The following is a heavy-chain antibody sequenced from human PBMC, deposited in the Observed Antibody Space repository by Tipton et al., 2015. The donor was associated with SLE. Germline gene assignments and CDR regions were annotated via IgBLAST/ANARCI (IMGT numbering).Heavy chain of an antibody. CDR1: GFTFSSSW. D-gene: IGHD2/OR15-2a*01. V-gene: IGHV3-7*01. CDR3: ARGKYYFDY. Sequence: SLRLSCAASGFTFSSSWMNWVRQAPGKGLEWVANIKEDGSEKHYVDSVKDRLTISRDNAKNSLYPQMNSLRDEDTAVYYCARGKYYFDYWGQGALVTVSS. J-gene: IGHJ4*02. CDR2: IKEDGSEK.